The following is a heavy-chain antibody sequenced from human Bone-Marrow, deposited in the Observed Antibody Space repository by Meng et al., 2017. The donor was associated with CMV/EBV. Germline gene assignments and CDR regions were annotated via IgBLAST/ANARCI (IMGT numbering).Heavy chain of an antibody. V-gene: IGHV3-11*01. D-gene: IGHD3-10*01. J-gene: IGHJ4*02. CDR3: VRGGGSGY. CDR2: ISSRGVTI. CDR1: GFSVSDYE. Sequence: LRLSCAASGFSVSDYEMSWIRQAPGKGLEWGSYISSRGVTIYYTDSVKGRFSISRDNAKQSLYLQRNNVRVEDTAVYYCVRGGGSGYWGQGTLVTVSS.